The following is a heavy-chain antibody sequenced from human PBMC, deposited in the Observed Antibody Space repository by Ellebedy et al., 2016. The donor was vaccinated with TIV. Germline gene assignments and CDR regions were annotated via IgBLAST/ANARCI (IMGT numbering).Heavy chain of an antibody. V-gene: IGHV3-23*01. CDR3: ARLWPTSTSRSLDP. CDR2: IGDTT. Sequence: GGSLRLSCAASGFTFSSYAMSWVRQAPGKGLEWVSSIGDTTYYADSVKGRFTISSDNSKNTLYLQMNSLRAEDTALYYCARLWPTSTSRSLDPWGQGTLVTVSS. D-gene: IGHD2-2*01. J-gene: IGHJ5*02. CDR1: GFTFSSYA.